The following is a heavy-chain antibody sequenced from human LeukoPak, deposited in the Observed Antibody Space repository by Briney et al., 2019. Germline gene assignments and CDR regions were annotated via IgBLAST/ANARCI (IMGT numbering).Heavy chain of an antibody. J-gene: IGHJ4*02. D-gene: IGHD3-9*01. CDR3: AKDQAHYYDILTGPHYFDH. Sequence: PGGSLRLSCAASGFTFSSYAMSWVRQAPGKGLEWVSAISGSGGSTYYADSVKGRFAISRDNSKNTLYLQMNSLRAEDTAVYYCAKDQAHYYDILTGPHYFDHWGQGTLVTVSS. V-gene: IGHV3-23*01. CDR2: ISGSGGST. CDR1: GFTFSSYA.